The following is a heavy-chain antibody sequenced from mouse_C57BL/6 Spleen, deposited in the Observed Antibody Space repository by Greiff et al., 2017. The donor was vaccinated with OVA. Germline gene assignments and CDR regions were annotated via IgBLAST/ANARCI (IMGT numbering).Heavy chain of an antibody. Sequence: QVQLQQPGAELVLPGASVKLSCKASGYTFTSYWMHWVKQRHGQGLEWIGEIDPSASYTNSTQKSKVKSTLTIDKSASTAYMQLSSLTSEDAAVYDCARSGLYGNYFSDVWGTGTTATVSS. V-gene: IGHV1-69*01. J-gene: IGHJ1*03. CDR1: GYTFTSYW. D-gene: IGHD2-1*01. CDR3: ARSGLYGNYFSDV. CDR2: IDPSASYT.